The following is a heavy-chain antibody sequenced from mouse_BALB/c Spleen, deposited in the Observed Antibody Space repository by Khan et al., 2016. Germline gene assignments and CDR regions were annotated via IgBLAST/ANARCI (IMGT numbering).Heavy chain of an antibody. CDR1: GFDFSRYW. V-gene: IGHV4-1*02. CDR3: ARRHYHGYMNY. Sequence: EVKLLESGGGLVQPGGSLQLSCAASGFDFSRYWMSWVRQAPGKGLEWIGVINPDSSTINYTPSLKDKFIISSDNAKNTLYLQMSKVRSEDTALYYWARRHYHGYMNYCGQGTTLTVSS. CDR2: INPDSSTI. J-gene: IGHJ2*01. D-gene: IGHD1-2*01.